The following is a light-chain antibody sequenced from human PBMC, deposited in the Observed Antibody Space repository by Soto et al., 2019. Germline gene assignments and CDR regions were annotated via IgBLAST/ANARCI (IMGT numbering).Light chain of an antibody. J-gene: IGLJ3*02. Sequence: QSALTQPASVSGSPGQSITISCTRTSSDVGDYNYVSWYQHHPGKAPKLMIYEVSNRPSGVSNRFSGSKSDNTASLTISGLQAEDEADYYCCSYTSSSTWVFGEGTKLTVL. V-gene: IGLV2-14*01. CDR2: EVS. CDR1: SSDVGDYNY. CDR3: CSYTSSSTWV.